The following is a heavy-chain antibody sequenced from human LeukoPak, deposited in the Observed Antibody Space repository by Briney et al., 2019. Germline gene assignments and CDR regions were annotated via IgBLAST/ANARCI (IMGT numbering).Heavy chain of an antibody. J-gene: IGHJ1*01. CDR2: IYYSGST. Sequence: PSETLSLTWTVSGGSISTYYWSWIRQPPGKGLEWIGYIYYSGSTGYNPSLKSRVTISVDTSKNQFSLKLSSVTAADTAMYYCATLRYCSGGSCFPKYFQHWGQGTLVTVSS. CDR3: ATLRYCSGGSCFPKYFQH. CDR1: GGSISTYY. D-gene: IGHD2-15*01. V-gene: IGHV4-59*08.